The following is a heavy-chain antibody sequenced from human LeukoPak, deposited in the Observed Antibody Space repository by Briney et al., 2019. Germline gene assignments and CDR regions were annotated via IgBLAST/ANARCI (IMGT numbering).Heavy chain of an antibody. CDR2: INPNSGGT. CDR1: GYTFIDYF. Sequence: ASVKVSCKASGYTFIDYFIHWVRQAPGQGLEWMGRINPNSGGTNYAQNFQGRVTMTRDTSISTAYMELSSLRSDDTAVYYCARDLPSTSNWEFDYWGQGTLVTVSS. V-gene: IGHV1-2*06. CDR3: ARDLPSTSNWEFDY. D-gene: IGHD7-27*01. J-gene: IGHJ4*02.